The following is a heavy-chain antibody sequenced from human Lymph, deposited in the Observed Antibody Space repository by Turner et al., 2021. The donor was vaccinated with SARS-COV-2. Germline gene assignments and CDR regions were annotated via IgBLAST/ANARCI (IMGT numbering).Heavy chain of an antibody. CDR1: GFTFSNYG. J-gene: IGHJ3*02. V-gene: IGHV3-30*18. D-gene: IGHD3-10*01. CDR2: ITYDGSNK. Sequence: VHLVESEGGVLGPGRSQRLSCPVSGFTFSNYGTHWVRHAQGKGLEGGAVITYDGSNKDYADSVRVRFTTSRDNSKNTLYLQMISLRAEDTAVYYCAKDFGALEDDPIDIWGQGTTVTVSS. CDR3: AKDFGALEDDPIDI.